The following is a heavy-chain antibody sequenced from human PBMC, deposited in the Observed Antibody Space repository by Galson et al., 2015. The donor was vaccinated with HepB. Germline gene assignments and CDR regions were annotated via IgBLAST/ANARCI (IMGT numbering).Heavy chain of an antibody. Sequence: SVKVSCKASGYTFTSYAIHWVRQAPGQRLEWVGWINAGNGNTKYSQKFQGRVTITRDTSANTAYMELNSLRSEDTAVYYCARGADRGILSSDWGQRTLVTVSS. D-gene: IGHD2/OR15-2a*01. V-gene: IGHV1-3*01. CDR3: ARGADRGILSSD. CDR2: INAGNGNT. J-gene: IGHJ4*02. CDR1: GYTFTSYA.